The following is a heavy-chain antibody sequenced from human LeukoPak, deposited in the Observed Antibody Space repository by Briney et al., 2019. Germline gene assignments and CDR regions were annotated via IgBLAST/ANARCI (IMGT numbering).Heavy chain of an antibody. Sequence: SETLSLTCTVSGGSISSGDYYWSWIRQPPGKGLEWIGYIYYSGSTNYNPSLKSRVTISVDTSKNQFSLKLSSVTAADTAVYYCARHIPTGIAVAGNAFDYWGQGTLVTVSS. CDR2: IYYSGST. D-gene: IGHD6-19*01. J-gene: IGHJ4*02. CDR3: ARHIPTGIAVAGNAFDY. CDR1: GGSISSGDYY. V-gene: IGHV4-30-4*01.